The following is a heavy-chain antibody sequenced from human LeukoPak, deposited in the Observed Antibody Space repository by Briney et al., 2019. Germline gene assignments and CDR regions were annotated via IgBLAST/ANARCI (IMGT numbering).Heavy chain of an antibody. Sequence: GGSLRLSCSASGFTFSSYAMHWVRQAPGKGLEYVSAISSNGGSTYYADSVKGRFTISRDNSKNTLYLQMSSLRAEDTAVYYCARDSQGALYSSSWPYYFDYWGQGTLVTVSS. CDR1: GFTFSSYA. CDR2: ISSNGGST. CDR3: ARDSQGALYSSSWPYYFDY. D-gene: IGHD6-13*01. J-gene: IGHJ4*02. V-gene: IGHV3-64D*09.